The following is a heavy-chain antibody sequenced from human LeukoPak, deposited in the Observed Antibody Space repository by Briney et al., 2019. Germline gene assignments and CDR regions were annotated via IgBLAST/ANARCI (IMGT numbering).Heavy chain of an antibody. CDR2: ISGSGGST. V-gene: IGHV3-23*01. D-gene: IGHD3-10*01. J-gene: IGHJ4*02. Sequence: PGGSLRLSFAASGFTFSSYAMRRVRQAPGKGLEWVSSISGSGGSTYYADSVKGRFTISRDNSKNTLYLQMNGLRAEDTAVYYCAKDWDYYGSGSYSDYWGQGTLVTVSS. CDR1: GFTFSSYA. CDR3: AKDWDYYGSGSYSDY.